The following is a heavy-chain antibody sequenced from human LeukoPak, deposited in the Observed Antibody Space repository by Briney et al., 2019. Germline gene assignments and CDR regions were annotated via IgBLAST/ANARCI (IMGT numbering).Heavy chain of an antibody. Sequence: SETLSLTCAVYGGSFSGYYWSWIRQPPGKGLEWIGEINHSGSTNYNPSLKSRVTISVDTSKNQFSLELSSVTAADTAVYYCAGHYGSGFDYWGQGTLVTVSS. D-gene: IGHD3-10*01. CDR2: INHSGST. V-gene: IGHV4-34*01. J-gene: IGHJ4*02. CDR1: GGSFSGYY. CDR3: AGHYGSGFDY.